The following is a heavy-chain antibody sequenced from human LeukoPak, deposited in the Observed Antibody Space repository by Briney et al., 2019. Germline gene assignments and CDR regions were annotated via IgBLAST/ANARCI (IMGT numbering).Heavy chain of an antibody. J-gene: IGHJ6*03. CDR1: GYTFTSYG. CDR3: AKDGGDSGYPPYYMDV. V-gene: IGHV1-18*01. CDR2: ISAYNGNT. D-gene: IGHD5-12*01. Sequence: ASVKVSCKASGYTFTSYGISWVRQAPGQGLEWMGWISAYNGNTNYAQKLQGRVTMTRDTSISTAYMELSRLRSDDTAVYYCAKDGGDSGYPPYYMDVWGKGTAVTVSS.